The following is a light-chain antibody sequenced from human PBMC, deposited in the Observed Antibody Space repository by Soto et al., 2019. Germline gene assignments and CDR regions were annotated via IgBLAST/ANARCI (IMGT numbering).Light chain of an antibody. CDR3: QHWTDYSWT. CDR2: KTS. V-gene: IGKV1-5*03. CDR1: QSLTRW. Sequence: DIHMTQSPSTLSASVGDRFTITCRASQSLTRWLAWYQQKPGKAPNLLIYKTSSLESGVPSRFSGSGSGTEFTLTISSLQPDDFATYYCQHWTDYSWTFGQGTKVEVK. J-gene: IGKJ1*01.